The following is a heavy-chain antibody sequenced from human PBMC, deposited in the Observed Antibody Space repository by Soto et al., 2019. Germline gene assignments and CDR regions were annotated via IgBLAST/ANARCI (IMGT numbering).Heavy chain of an antibody. D-gene: IGHD2-15*01. V-gene: IGHV1-3*01. CDR1: GYTFTSYA. CDR3: ARDPRGGANGGAFDI. CDR2: INAGNGNT. J-gene: IGHJ3*02. Sequence: QVQLVQSGAEVKKPGASVKVSCKASGYTFTSYAMHWVRQAPGQRLEWMGWINAGNGNTKYSQKFQGRVTITRDTSASTAYMELSSLRSEDTAVYYCARDPRGGANGGAFDIWGQGTMVTVSS.